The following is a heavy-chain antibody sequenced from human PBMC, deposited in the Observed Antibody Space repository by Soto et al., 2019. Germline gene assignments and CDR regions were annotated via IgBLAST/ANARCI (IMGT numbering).Heavy chain of an antibody. Sequence: QLQLQESGSGLVKPSQTLSLTCAVSGGSISSGGYSWSWIRQPPGKGLEWIGYIYHSGSTYYNPYLKSRVTMSVDRSKNQFSLKLSSVTAADTAVYYCARAHGSGWGAFDIWGQGTMVTVSS. CDR2: IYHSGST. D-gene: IGHD3-10*01. V-gene: IGHV4-30-2*01. J-gene: IGHJ3*02. CDR1: GGSISSGGYS. CDR3: ARAHGSGWGAFDI.